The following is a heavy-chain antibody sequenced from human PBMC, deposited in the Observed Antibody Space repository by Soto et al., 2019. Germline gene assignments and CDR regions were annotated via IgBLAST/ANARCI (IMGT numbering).Heavy chain of an antibody. V-gene: IGHV5-10-1*01. CDR3: ASLTQVGIRTHSFYYYGLDV. CDR1: GYSFTSYW. D-gene: IGHD1-26*01. CDR2: IDPSDSYT. J-gene: IGHJ6*02. Sequence: GESLKISCKGSGYSFTSYWISWVRQMPGKGLEWMGRIDPSDSYTNYSPSFQGHVTISADKSISTAYLQWSSLKASDTAMYYCASLTQVGIRTHSFYYYGLDVWGQGTTVTVSS.